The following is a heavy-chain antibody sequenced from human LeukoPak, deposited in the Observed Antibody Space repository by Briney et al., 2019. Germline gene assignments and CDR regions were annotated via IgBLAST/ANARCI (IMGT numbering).Heavy chain of an antibody. Sequence: GGSLRLSCAASGFTVSSNYMSWVRQAPGKGLEWVSVIYSGGSTYYADSVKGRFTISRDNSKNTLYLQMNSLRAEDTAVYYSARDGNDYGDLDAFDIWGQGTMVTVSS. J-gene: IGHJ3*02. CDR3: ARDGNDYGDLDAFDI. V-gene: IGHV3-66*01. CDR2: IYSGGST. CDR1: GFTVSSNY. D-gene: IGHD4-17*01.